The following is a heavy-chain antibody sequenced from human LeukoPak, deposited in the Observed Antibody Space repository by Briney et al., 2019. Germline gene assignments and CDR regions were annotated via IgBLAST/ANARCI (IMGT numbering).Heavy chain of an antibody. CDR3: ARDRIRGVISFGYFYGMDV. Sequence: SETLSLTCTVSGGSISSSYKYWGWVRQPPGRGLEWIGSIYYTGTTYYNPSLKSRVTVSVDTSKNQFSLKLTSVTAADTAVYYCARDRIRGVISFGYFYGMDVWGQGTTVTVSS. CDR1: GGSISSSYKY. J-gene: IGHJ6*02. CDR2: IYYTGTT. V-gene: IGHV4-39*02. D-gene: IGHD3-10*01.